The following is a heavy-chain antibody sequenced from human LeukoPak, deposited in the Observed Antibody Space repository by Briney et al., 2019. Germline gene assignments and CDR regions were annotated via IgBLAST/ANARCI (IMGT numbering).Heavy chain of an antibody. Sequence: SVNVSCKASGFTFTSSAMQWVRQARGQRLEWIGWIVVGSGNTNYAQKFQERVTITRDMSTSTAYMELSSLRSDDTAVYYCARDPGWGSGTRNWFDPWGQGTLVTVSS. J-gene: IGHJ5*02. CDR2: IVVGSGNT. D-gene: IGHD3-10*01. V-gene: IGHV1-58*02. CDR3: ARDPGWGSGTRNWFDP. CDR1: GFTFTSSA.